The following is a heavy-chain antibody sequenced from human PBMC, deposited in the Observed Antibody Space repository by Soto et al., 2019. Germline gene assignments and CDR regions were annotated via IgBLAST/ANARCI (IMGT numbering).Heavy chain of an antibody. V-gene: IGHV3-15*01. J-gene: IGHJ3*02. CDR2: IKSKTDGGTT. CDR3: TTDAIAVACTEAFDI. Sequence: GGSLRLSCAASGFTFSNAWMSWVRQAPGKGLEWVGRIKSKTDGGTTDYAAPVKGRFTISRDDSKNTLYLQMNSLKTEDTAVYYCTTDAIAVACTEAFDIWGQGTMVTVSS. D-gene: IGHD6-19*01. CDR1: GFTFSNAW.